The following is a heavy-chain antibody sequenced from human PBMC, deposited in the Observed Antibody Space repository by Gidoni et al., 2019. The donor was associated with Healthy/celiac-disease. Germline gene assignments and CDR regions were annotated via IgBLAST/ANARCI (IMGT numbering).Heavy chain of an antibody. CDR2: FDPEDGET. J-gene: IGHJ4*02. CDR3: ATALPLTFTMVRSPSFDY. V-gene: IGHV1-24*01. D-gene: IGHD3-10*01. Sequence: QVQLVQSGAEVKKPGASVKVSCKVYEYTLTELPMHWVRQAPGKGLEWMGGFDPEDGETIYAQKFQGRVTMTEDTSTDTAYMELSSLRSEDTAVYYCATALPLTFTMVRSPSFDYWGQGTLVTVSS. CDR1: EYTLTELP.